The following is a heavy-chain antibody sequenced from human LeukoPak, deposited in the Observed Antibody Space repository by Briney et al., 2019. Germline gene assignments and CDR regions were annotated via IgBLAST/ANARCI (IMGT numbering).Heavy chain of an antibody. J-gene: IGHJ3*02. CDR2: FDPEDGET. V-gene: IGHV1-24*01. CDR3: ATSIAVAGAYDAFAI. Sequence: ASVKVSCKVSGYTLTELSMHWVRQAPGKGLEWMGGFDPEDGETIYAQKFQGRVTMTEDTSTDTAYMELSSLRSEDTAVYYCATSIAVAGAYDAFAIWGQGTMVTVSS. CDR1: GYTLTELS. D-gene: IGHD6-19*01.